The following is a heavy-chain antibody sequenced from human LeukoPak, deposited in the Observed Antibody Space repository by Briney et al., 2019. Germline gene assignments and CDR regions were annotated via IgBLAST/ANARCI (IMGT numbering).Heavy chain of an antibody. CDR3: VLSPYYYDSCDHYYYMDV. Sequence: SVKVSGKASGGTFSSYAISWVRQAPGQGLEWMGRIIPIFGTANYAQKFQGRVTITTDESTSTAYMELSSLRSEDTAVYYCVLSPYYYDSCDHYYYMDVWGKGTTVTVSS. D-gene: IGHD3-22*01. CDR2: IIPIFGTA. V-gene: IGHV1-69*05. J-gene: IGHJ6*03. CDR1: GGTFSSYA.